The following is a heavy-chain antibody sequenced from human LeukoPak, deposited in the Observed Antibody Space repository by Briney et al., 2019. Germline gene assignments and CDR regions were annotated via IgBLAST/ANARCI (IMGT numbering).Heavy chain of an antibody. J-gene: IGHJ4*02. D-gene: IGHD5-18*01. V-gene: IGHV5-51*01. Sequence: GESLKISCKASGYSFTSYWIAWVRQMPGKGLEWMGIIYPGDSDTRYSASFQGQVTISADKSTSTAYLQWSSLKASDTAMYYCARANSFSDYWGQGTLVTVSS. CDR2: IYPGDSDT. CDR3: ARANSFSDY. CDR1: GYSFTSYW.